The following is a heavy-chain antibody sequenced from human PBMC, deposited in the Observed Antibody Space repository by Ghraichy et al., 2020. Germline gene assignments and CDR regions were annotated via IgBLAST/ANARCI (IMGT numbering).Heavy chain of an antibody. CDR3: ARDSGDIVVVPAATDFDY. CDR2: ISYDGSNK. V-gene: IGHV3-30*01. D-gene: IGHD2-2*01. Sequence: GGSLRLSCAASGFTFSSYAMHWVRQAPGKGLEWVAVISYDGSNKYYADSVKGRFTISRDNSKNTLYLQMNSLRAEDTAVYYCARDSGDIVVVPAATDFDYWGQGTLVTVSS. CDR1: GFTFSSYA. J-gene: IGHJ4*02.